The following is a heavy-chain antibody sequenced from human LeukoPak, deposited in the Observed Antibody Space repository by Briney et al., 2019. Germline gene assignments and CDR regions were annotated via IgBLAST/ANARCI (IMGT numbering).Heavy chain of an antibody. CDR1: GYTFTGYY. J-gene: IGHJ4*02. D-gene: IGHD4-23*01. Sequence: ASVKVSCKASGYTFTGYYMHWVRQAPGQGLEWMGWINPNSGGTYYAQKFQGRVTMTSDTSISTAFMELSRLRSDNTAVYYCARDLYGGTSATFDYWGQGTLVTVSS. CDR3: ARDLYGGTSATFDY. V-gene: IGHV1-2*02. CDR2: INPNSGGT.